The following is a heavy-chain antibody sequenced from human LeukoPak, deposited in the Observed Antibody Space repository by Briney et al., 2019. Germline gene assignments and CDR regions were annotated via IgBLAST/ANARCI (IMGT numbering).Heavy chain of an antibody. D-gene: IGHD3-10*01. CDR2: IFYTGST. Sequence: SEPLSLTCTASGGSISSYYWSWIRQPPGKGLEWIGYIFYTGSTNYNPSLKSRVTISVLTSKNRFSLKLSSVTAADTAVYYFARAVGGDGSGSLWGPGTLVTVSS. V-gene: IGHV4-59*01. CDR1: GGSISSYY. CDR3: ARAVGGDGSGSL. J-gene: IGHJ4*02.